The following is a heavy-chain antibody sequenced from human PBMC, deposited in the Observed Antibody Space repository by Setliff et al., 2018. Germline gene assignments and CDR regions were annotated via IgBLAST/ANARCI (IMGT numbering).Heavy chain of an antibody. CDR2: IWDDGGNK. CDR3: ARTCSGSGCYAGLES. V-gene: IGHV3-33*08. Sequence: GGSLRLSCTASGFTLTNAWISWVRQAPGKGLEWVAVIWDDGGNKYHADSVKGRFTISRDNSKNTLYLQMNSLRPEDTAVYYCARTCSGSGCYAGLESWGQGTPVTVSS. J-gene: IGHJ4*02. D-gene: IGHD2-15*01. CDR1: GFTLTNAW.